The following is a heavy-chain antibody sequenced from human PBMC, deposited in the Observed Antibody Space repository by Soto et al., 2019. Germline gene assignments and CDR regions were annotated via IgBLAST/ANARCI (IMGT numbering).Heavy chain of an antibody. J-gene: IGHJ4*02. V-gene: IGHV1-8*02. CDR3: ARGIRITMVRGILYYFDY. D-gene: IGHD3-10*01. CDR1: GYTFTGYY. CDR2: MNPNSGNT. Sequence: ASVKVSCKASGYTFTGYYIHWVRQAPGQGLEWMGWMNPNSGNTGYAQKFQGRVTMTRNTSISTAYMELSSLRSEDTAVYYCARGIRITMVRGILYYFDYWGQGTLVTVSS.